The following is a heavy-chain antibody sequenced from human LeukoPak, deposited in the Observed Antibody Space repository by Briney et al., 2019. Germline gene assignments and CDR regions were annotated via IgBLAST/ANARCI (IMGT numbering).Heavy chain of an antibody. Sequence: GRSLRLSCAASGFTFDDYAMHWVRQAPGKGLEWVSGISWNSGEIGYADSVKGRFTISRDNANNSVYLQMNSLRAEDMALYYCAKGYSYGYSYYFDYWGQGTLVTVSS. CDR3: AKGYSYGYSYYFDY. J-gene: IGHJ4*02. V-gene: IGHV3-9*03. D-gene: IGHD5-18*01. CDR2: ISWNSGEI. CDR1: GFTFDDYA.